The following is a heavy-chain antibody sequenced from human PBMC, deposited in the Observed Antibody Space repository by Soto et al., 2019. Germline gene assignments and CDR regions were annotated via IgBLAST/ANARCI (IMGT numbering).Heavy chain of an antibody. CDR1: GYTFTSYT. CDR3: ARSSYSAYDSGDY. D-gene: IGHD5-12*01. Sequence: QVQLVQSGAEVKKPGASVKVSCKASGYTFTSYTIHWVRQAPGQGLEWMGWINAGSADTRYSQRFQGRVTITRDTXASTAYMELSSLRSEDTAVYYCARSSYSAYDSGDYWGQGTLVTVSS. V-gene: IGHV1-3*01. J-gene: IGHJ4*02. CDR2: INAGSADT.